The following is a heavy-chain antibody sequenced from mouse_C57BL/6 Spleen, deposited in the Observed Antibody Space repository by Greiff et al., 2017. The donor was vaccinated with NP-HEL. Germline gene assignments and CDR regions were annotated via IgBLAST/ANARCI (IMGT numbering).Heavy chain of an antibody. Sequence: EVMLVESGEGLVKPGGSLKLSCAASGFTFSSYAMSWVRQTPEKRLEWVAYISSGGDYIYYADTVKGRFTFSRDNDRNTLYLQMSSLKSEDTAMYYCTRDPLITTVVEDAMDYWGQGTSVTVSS. CDR3: TRDPLITTVVEDAMDY. V-gene: IGHV5-9-1*02. D-gene: IGHD1-1*01. J-gene: IGHJ4*01. CDR2: ISSGGDYI. CDR1: GFTFSSYA.